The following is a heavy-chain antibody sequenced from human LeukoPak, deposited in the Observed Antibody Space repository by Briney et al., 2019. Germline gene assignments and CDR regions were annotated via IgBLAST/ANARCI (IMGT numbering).Heavy chain of an antibody. V-gene: IGHV4-39*07. J-gene: IGHJ6*03. Sequence: SETLSLTCTVSGGSISSSSYYWGWIRQPPGKGLEWIGSIYYSGSTYYNPSLKSRVTISVDTSKNQFSLKLSSVTAADTAVYYCARERRGYSYYMDVWGKGTTVTISS. CDR3: ARERRGYSYYMDV. CDR1: GGSISSSSYY. D-gene: IGHD5-18*01. CDR2: IYYSGST.